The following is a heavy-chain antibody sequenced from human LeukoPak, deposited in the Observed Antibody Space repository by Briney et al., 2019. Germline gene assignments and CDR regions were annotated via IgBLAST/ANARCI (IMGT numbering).Heavy chain of an antibody. V-gene: IGHV3-7*01. CDR3: AGGGRIAAAGKGVDY. Sequence: GGSLRLSCAASGFTFSSYWMNWARQAPGKGLEWVASINHNGNVNYYVDSVKGRFTISRDNAKNSLYLQMNSLRAEDTAVYYCAGGGRIAAAGKGVDYWGQGTLVTVSS. D-gene: IGHD6-13*01. CDR2: INHNGNVN. CDR1: GFTFSSYW. J-gene: IGHJ4*02.